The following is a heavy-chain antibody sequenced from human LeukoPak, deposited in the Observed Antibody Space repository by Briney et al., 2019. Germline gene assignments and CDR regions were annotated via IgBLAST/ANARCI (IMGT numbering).Heavy chain of an antibody. J-gene: IGHJ4*02. CDR2: INHSGST. D-gene: IGHD6-13*01. Sequence: PSETLSLTRAVYGGSFSGYYWSWIRQPPGKGLEWIGEINHSGSTNYNPSLKSRVTISVDTSKNQFSLKLSSVTAADTAVYYCARGRIAAAGPGLDYWGQGTLVTVSS. CDR1: GGSFSGYY. V-gene: IGHV4-34*01. CDR3: ARGRIAAAGPGLDY.